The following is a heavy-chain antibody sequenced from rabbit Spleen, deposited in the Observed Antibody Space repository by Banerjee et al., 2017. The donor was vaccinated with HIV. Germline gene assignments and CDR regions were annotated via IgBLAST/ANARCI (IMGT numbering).Heavy chain of an antibody. V-gene: IGHV1S40*01. CDR3: ARDGYTTGEYHRYFNL. Sequence: QSLEESGGDLVKPGGTLTLTCTASGFSFSSSNYMCWVRQAPGKGLEWIACIYAGSSDTTYYASWAKGRFTTSKTSSTTVTLQMTSLTAADTATYFCARDGYTTGEYHRYFNLWGPGTLVTVS. CDR1: GFSFSSSNY. CDR2: IYAGSSDTT. D-gene: IGHD7-1*01. J-gene: IGHJ4*01.